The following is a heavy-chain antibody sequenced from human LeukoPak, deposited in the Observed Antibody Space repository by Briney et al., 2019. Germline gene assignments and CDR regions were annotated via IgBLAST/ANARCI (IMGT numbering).Heavy chain of an antibody. CDR2: IIPIFGTT. D-gene: IGHD3-10*01. Sequence: ASVKVSCKASGGTFSRYAISWVRQAPGQGLEWMGGIIPIFGTTNYAQKFQGRVTITADESTSTAYMELSSLRSEDTAVYYCARSWRGYGSGSFFDYWGQGTLVTVSS. CDR3: ARSWRGYGSGSFFDY. J-gene: IGHJ4*02. CDR1: GGTFSRYA. V-gene: IGHV1-69*13.